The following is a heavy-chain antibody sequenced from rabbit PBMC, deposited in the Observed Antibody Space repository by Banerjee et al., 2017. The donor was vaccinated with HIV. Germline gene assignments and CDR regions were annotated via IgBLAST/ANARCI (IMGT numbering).Heavy chain of an antibody. V-gene: IGHV1S43*01. Sequence: QEQLVESGGGLVTLGGSLKLTCKASGIDFSSYYYMCWVRQAPGKGLEWIACIDAGSSGSTYYASWVNGRFTISSDNAQNTVDLQMNSLTAADTATYFCARNLGDWRNLWGPGTLVTVS. J-gene: IGHJ4*01. D-gene: IGHD5-1*01. CDR1: GIDFSSYYY. CDR2: IDAGSSGST. CDR3: ARNLGDWRNL.